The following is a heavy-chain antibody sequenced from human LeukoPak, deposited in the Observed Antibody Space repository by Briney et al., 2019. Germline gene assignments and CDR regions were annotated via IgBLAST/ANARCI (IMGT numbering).Heavy chain of an antibody. CDR3: ARGMGSGSYSASYYFDY. CDR2: MNPNSGNT. CDR1: VYTFTIYD. Sequence: GASVNVSFTASVYTFTIYDINWVRQAPGQGLGWMGGMNPNSGNTGYAQKFQGRVTMTTNTSISTAYMELSSLRSEDTAVYYCARGMGSGSYSASYYFDYWGQGTLVTVSS. D-gene: IGHD3-22*01. J-gene: IGHJ4*02. V-gene: IGHV1-8*01.